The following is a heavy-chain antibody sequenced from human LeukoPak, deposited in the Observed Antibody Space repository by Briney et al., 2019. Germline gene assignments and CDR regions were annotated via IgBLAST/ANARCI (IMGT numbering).Heavy chain of an antibody. CDR1: GFTFSSYA. J-gene: IGHJ4*02. CDR3: AKSTAMVTSFDY. D-gene: IGHD5-18*01. Sequence: GASLRLSCAASGFTFSSYAMSWVRQAPGKGLECVSAISGRGGSTYYADSVKGRFTISRDNSKNTLYLQMNSLRAEDTAVYYCAKSTAMVTSFDYWGQGTLVTVSS. CDR2: ISGRGGST. V-gene: IGHV3-23*01.